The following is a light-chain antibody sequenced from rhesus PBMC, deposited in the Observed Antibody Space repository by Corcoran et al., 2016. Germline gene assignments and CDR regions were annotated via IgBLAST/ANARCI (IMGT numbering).Light chain of an antibody. CDR1: QSISSW. Sequence: DIQMTQSPSSLSASVGDTVTITCRASQSISSWLAWYQQKPGKAPNLLIYTAASLKSGVPSRFSGSGSGKDFTLTISGLQSEDFATYYCQQYTSRPRTFGQGTKVEIK. CDR2: TAA. J-gene: IGKJ1*01. V-gene: IGKV1-22*01. CDR3: QQYTSRPRT.